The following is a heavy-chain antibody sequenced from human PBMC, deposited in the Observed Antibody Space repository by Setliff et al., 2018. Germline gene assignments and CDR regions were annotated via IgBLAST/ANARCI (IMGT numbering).Heavy chain of an antibody. D-gene: IGHD1-26*01. V-gene: IGHV3-21*01. CDR2: MSSSSSYI. Sequence: GGSLRLSCAASGFTFRTYTMNWVRQAPGKGLEWVSYMSSSSSYIYYADSVKGRFTISRDNANHSLYLQMNSLRAEDTAVYYCARDNQVGATLFYYYMDVWGKGTTVTVSS. CDR1: GFTFRTYT. J-gene: IGHJ6*03. CDR3: ARDNQVGATLFYYYMDV.